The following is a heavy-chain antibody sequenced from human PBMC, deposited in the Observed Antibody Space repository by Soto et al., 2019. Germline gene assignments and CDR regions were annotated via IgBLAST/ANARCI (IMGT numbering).Heavy chain of an antibody. V-gene: IGHV1-18*01. CDR1: GYTFTSYG. CDR2: ISAYNGNT. D-gene: IGHD1-26*01. J-gene: IGHJ4*02. Sequence: AASVKVSCKASGYTFTSYGISWVRQAPGQGLEWMGWISAYNGNTNYAQKLQGRVTMTTDTSTSTAYMELRSLRTDGTAVYYCASFYLISGNHSAPANFDYWGQGTLVTVSS. CDR3: ASFYLISGNHSAPANFDY.